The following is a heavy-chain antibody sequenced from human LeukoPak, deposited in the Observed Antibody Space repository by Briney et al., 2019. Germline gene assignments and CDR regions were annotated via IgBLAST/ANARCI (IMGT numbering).Heavy chain of an antibody. V-gene: IGHV1-69*05. CDR3: ARGANYYDSSGYYPVPEYFQH. CDR1: GGTFTSYT. Sequence: SVKLSCNASGGTFTSYTISWVRQRPAPGLERVGVIIPIFGRANYAQKFQGRVTITTDESTSTVYMELSSLRSEDTAVYYCARGANYYDSSGYYPVPEYFQHWGQGTLVTVSS. J-gene: IGHJ1*01. D-gene: IGHD3-22*01. CDR2: IIPIFGRA.